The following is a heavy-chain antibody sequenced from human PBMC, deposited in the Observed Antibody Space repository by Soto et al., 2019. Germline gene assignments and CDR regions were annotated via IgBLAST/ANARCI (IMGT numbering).Heavy chain of an antibody. J-gene: IGHJ4*02. V-gene: IGHV1-2*04. CDR2: INPNSGGT. CDR1: GYTFTGYY. CDR3: ARGGGDLRGYYDSSGYFGY. Sequence: ASVKVSCKASGYTFTGYYMHWVRQAPGQGLEWMGWINPNSGGTNYAQKFQGWVTMTRDTSISTAYMELSRLRSDDTAVYYCARGGGDLRGYYDSSGYFGYWGQGTLVTVS. D-gene: IGHD3-22*01.